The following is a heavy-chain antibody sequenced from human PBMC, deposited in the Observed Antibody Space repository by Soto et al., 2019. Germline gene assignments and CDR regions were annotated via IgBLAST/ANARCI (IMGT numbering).Heavy chain of an antibody. CDR3: ARDVAGDGMDV. Sequence: PSETLSLTCAVSGDTISSYYWSWIRQPPGKGLEWIGYIYNSGSTNYNPSLKSRVTISVDTSKNQFSLKLSSVTAADTAVYYCARDVAGDGMDVWGQGTTVTVSS. J-gene: IGHJ6*02. D-gene: IGHD2-21*01. CDR2: IYNSGST. CDR1: GDTISSYY. V-gene: IGHV4-59*01.